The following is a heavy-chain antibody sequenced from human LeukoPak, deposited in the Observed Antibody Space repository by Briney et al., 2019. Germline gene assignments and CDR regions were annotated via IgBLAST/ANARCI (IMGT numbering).Heavy chain of an antibody. J-gene: IGHJ6*02. V-gene: IGHV3-66*01. D-gene: IGHD3-10*01. CDR3: ARCPGAYYYYYGMDV. CDR1: GFTVSSNY. CDR2: IYSGGST. Sequence: GGSLRLSCAASGFTVSSNYMSWVRQAPGKGLEWVSVIYSGGSTYYADSVKGRFTISRDNSKNTLYLQMNSLRAEDTAVYYCARCPGAYYYYYGMDVWGQGTTVTVSS.